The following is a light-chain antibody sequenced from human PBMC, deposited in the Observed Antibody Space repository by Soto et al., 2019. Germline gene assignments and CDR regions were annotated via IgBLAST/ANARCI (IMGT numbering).Light chain of an antibody. J-gene: IGKJ1*01. Sequence: EIVLTQSPGTLSLSPGERATLSCRASQSVSSSYLAWYQQKPGQAPRLLIYGAFSRATGIPDRFRGSGSGTDFTLTISRLEPEDFAVYYCQQYGSSFGTFGQGTKVEI. CDR1: QSVSSSY. V-gene: IGKV3-20*01. CDR3: QQYGSSFGT. CDR2: GAF.